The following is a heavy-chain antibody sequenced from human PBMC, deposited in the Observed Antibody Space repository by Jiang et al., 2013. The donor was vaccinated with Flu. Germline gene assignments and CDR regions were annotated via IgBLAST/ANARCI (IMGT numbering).Heavy chain of an antibody. J-gene: IGHJ4*02. Sequence: SGAEVKKPGASVKVSCKASGYSFIISAMHWVRQAPGQGLEWMGWINAGNGNRRYSEKFKGRVTITRDTSATTVYMELSSLTSEDTAVYYCAKDRAAASKSFDFWGQGTLVTVPS. V-gene: IGHV1-3*01. CDR3: AKDRAAASKSFDF. CDR1: GYSFIISA. CDR2: INAGNGNR. D-gene: IGHD6-13*01.